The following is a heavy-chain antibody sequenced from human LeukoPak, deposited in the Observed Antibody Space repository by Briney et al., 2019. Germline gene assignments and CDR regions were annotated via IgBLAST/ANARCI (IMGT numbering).Heavy chain of an antibody. J-gene: IGHJ3*02. CDR1: GFTFGSYS. CDR2: ISSSSSYI. V-gene: IGHV3-21*01. D-gene: IGHD2-15*01. CDR3: ARDSGGNNAFDI. Sequence: SGGSLRLSCAASGFTFGSYSMNWVRQAPGKGLEWVSSISSSSSYIYYADSVKGRFTISRDNAKNSLYLQMNSLRAEDTAVYYCARDSGGNNAFDIWGQGTMVTVSS.